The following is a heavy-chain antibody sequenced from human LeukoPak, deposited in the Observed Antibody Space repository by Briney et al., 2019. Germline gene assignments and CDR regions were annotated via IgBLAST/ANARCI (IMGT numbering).Heavy chain of an antibody. Sequence: ASETLSLTCAVYGGSFSGYYWSWIRQPPGKGLEWIGEISHNGSTNYNPSLKSRVTISVDTSKNQFSLKLSSVTAADTAVYYCARGGLRSPGWLRFLRHSSGWSPRDYWGQGTLVTVSS. CDR3: ARGGLRSPGWLRFLRHSSGWSPRDY. CDR2: ISHNGST. D-gene: IGHD6-19*01. V-gene: IGHV4-34*01. CDR1: GGSFSGYY. J-gene: IGHJ4*02.